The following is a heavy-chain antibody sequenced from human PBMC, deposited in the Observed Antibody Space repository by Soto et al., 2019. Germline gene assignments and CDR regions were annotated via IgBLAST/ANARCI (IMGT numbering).Heavy chain of an antibody. D-gene: IGHD5-12*01. CDR2: IDYSGSI. J-gene: IGHJ3*02. CDR3: ARDREMATIRGPMGAFDI. Sequence: PSETLSLTCNASGGSITSSGSAWGWIRQSPGKGLEWIGTIDYSGSINYIPSLKSRITISVDTSKNQFSLKLSSVTAADTAVYYCARDREMATIRGPMGAFDIWGQGTMVTVSS. CDR1: GGSITSSGSA. V-gene: IGHV4-39*07.